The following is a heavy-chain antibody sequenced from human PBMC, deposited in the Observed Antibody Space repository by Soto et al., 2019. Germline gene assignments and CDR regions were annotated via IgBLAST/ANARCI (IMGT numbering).Heavy chain of an antibody. Sequence: GGSLRLSCAASGFTFNTFWMSWVRQSPGKGLEWVANIKHDGSETYYVDSVKGRFTISRDNAKNSLFLQMNTLRTEDTAVYYCARDFATHCSGSTCYPYAYGGQGALVTVS. J-gene: IGHJ4*02. CDR2: IKHDGSET. CDR1: GFTFNTFW. V-gene: IGHV3-7*03. CDR3: ARDFATHCSGSTCYPYAY. D-gene: IGHD2-15*01.